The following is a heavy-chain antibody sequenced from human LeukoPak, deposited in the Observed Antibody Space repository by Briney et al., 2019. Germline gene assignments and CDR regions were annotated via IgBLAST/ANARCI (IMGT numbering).Heavy chain of an antibody. Sequence: SVKVSCTASGGTFSSYAISWVRQAPGQGLEWMGGIIPIFGTANYAQKFQGRVTITADESTSTAYMELSSLRSEDTAVYYCATYYYDSSGYVRFDYWGQGTLVTVSS. D-gene: IGHD3-22*01. V-gene: IGHV1-69*01. CDR1: GGTFSSYA. CDR3: ATYYYDSSGYVRFDY. CDR2: IIPIFGTA. J-gene: IGHJ4*02.